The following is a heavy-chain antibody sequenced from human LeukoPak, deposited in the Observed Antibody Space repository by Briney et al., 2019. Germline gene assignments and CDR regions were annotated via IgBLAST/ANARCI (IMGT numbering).Heavy chain of an antibody. CDR1: DYSINSGYY. CDR3: ARQAAAGSGPRFDP. CDR2: FYHTGNT. D-gene: IGHD6-13*01. V-gene: IGHV4-38-2*02. Sequence: SETLSLTCTVSDYSINSGYYWGWIRQPPGQGLEWIGSFYHTGNTYYNPSLKSRVTISGDASKNQFSLNLGPVTAADTAVYYCARQAAAGSGPRFDPWGQGTLVTVSS. J-gene: IGHJ5*02.